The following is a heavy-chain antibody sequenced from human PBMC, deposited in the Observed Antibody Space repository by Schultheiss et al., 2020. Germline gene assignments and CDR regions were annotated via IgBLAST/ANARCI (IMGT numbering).Heavy chain of an antibody. Sequence: GGSLRLSCAASGFTFSSYSMNWVRQAPGKGLEWVAVISYDGSNKYYADSVKGRFTISRDNSKNTLYLQMNSLRAEDTAVYYCARGTAGSSWSPFGGFWGQGTLVTVSS. CDR2: ISYDGSNK. V-gene: IGHV3-30*03. J-gene: IGHJ4*02. CDR1: GFTFSSYS. D-gene: IGHD6-13*01. CDR3: ARGTAGSSWSPFGGF.